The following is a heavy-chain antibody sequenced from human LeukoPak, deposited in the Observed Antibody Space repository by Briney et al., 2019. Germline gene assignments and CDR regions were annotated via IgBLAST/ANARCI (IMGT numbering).Heavy chain of an antibody. CDR1: GFTFSSYA. V-gene: IGHV3-23*01. CDR2: ISGSGGST. D-gene: IGHD1-26*01. CDR3: ATPEYSGSYEPSFDY. J-gene: IGHJ4*02. Sequence: PGGSLRLSCAASGFTFSSYAMSWVRQAPGKGLEWVSAISGSGGSTYYADSVKGRFTISRDNSKNTLYLQMNSLRAEDTAVYYCATPEYSGSYEPSFDYWGQGTLVTVSS.